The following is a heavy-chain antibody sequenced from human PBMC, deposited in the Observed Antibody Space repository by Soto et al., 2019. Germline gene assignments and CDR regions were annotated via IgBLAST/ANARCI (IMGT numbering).Heavy chain of an antibody. D-gene: IGHD4-17*01. V-gene: IGHV5-51*01. CDR2: IYPSDSDT. CDR3: ARPANTVADHFDL. CDR1: GYTFTIYW. Sequence: GQSLKISSHVSGYTFTIYWIGWVRQMPGKGLEWMGIIYPSDSDTRYSPSFQGQVTISADQSINTAYLQWDSLKASDTAIYYCARPANTVADHFDLWGQGTPVTVSS. J-gene: IGHJ4*02.